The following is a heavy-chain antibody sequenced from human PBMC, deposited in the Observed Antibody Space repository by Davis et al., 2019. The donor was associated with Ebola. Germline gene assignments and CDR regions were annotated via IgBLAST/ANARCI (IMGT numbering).Heavy chain of an antibody. D-gene: IGHD3-10*01. Sequence: GESLKISCGGSEFSFSTYAMSWVRQDPGKGLEWVSTISAAGGAKYYADSVKGRFTISRDNSKNTLYLQMNSLRVEDTAVYYCARGARFGELFPSLYYFDYWGQGTLGTVSS. CDR1: EFSFSTYA. CDR2: ISAAGGAK. V-gene: IGHV3-23*01. CDR3: ARGARFGELFPSLYYFDY. J-gene: IGHJ4*02.